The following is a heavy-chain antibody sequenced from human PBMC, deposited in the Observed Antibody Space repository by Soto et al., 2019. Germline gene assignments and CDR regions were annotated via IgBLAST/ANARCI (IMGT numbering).Heavy chain of an antibody. J-gene: IGHJ4*02. Sequence: QVQLQESGPGLVKPSETLSLTCTVSGGSISSYYWSWIRQPPGKGLEWIGYIYYSGSTNHNPSLKSRVTISVDTSKNQFSLKLSSVTAADTAVYYCARINYSTYDYWGQGTLVTVSS. D-gene: IGHD4-4*01. V-gene: IGHV4-59*01. CDR3: ARINYSTYDY. CDR1: GGSISSYY. CDR2: IYYSGST.